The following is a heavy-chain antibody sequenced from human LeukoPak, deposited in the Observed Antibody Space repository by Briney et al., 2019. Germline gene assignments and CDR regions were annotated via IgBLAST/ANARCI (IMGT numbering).Heavy chain of an antibody. J-gene: IGHJ4*02. CDR2: ISAYNGNT. CDR1: GYSFTSYG. D-gene: IGHD6-19*01. V-gene: IGHV1-18*01. CDR3: ARDVTVADT. Sequence: ASVKVSCKASGYSFTSYGLSWVRQAPGQGLEWMGWISAYNGNTKYAKRLQGRVTLTTDTSTSTAYMELRSLRSDDTAVYYCARDVTVADTWGQGTPVTVSS.